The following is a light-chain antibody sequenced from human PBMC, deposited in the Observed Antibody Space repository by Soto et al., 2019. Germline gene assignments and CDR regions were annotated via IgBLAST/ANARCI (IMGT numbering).Light chain of an antibody. J-gene: IGKJ4*01. CDR1: QSVSSNY. CDR3: QQFSSYPLT. CDR2: GAS. V-gene: IGKV3-20*01. Sequence: EIVLTQSPGTLSLSPGERATLSCRASQSVSSNYVAWFHQKPGQAPRLLIYGASSRATGVPDRFSASGSGTDFTLTISRLEPEDFAVYYCQQFSSYPLTFGGGTKVDIK.